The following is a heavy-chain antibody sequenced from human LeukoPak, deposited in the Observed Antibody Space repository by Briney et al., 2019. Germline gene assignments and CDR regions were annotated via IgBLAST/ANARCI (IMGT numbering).Heavy chain of an antibody. Sequence: GESLKISCKGYGYNFISYWIGWVRQMPGKGLEWMGIIYPGDSDTRYSPPFQGQVTISADKSISTAYLQWSSLKASDTAMYYCARPVDSSSSSFDYWGQGTLVTVSS. J-gene: IGHJ4*02. V-gene: IGHV5-51*01. CDR2: IYPGDSDT. CDR1: GYNFISYW. CDR3: ARPVDSSSSSFDY. D-gene: IGHD6-6*01.